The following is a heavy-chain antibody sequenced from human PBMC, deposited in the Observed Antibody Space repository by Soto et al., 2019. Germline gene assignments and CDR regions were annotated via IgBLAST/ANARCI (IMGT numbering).Heavy chain of an antibody. Sequence: QVQLVQSGAEVKKPGSSVKVSCKASGGTFSSYAISWVRQAPGQGLEWMGGIIPIFGTANYAQKFQGRVTITADESTSTAYMELSSLTSEDTALYYCAREGYGDYGYYYYGMEVWGQGTTVTVSS. CDR1: GGTFSSYA. J-gene: IGHJ6*02. D-gene: IGHD4-17*01. CDR2: IIPIFGTA. CDR3: AREGYGDYGYYYYGMEV. V-gene: IGHV1-69*12.